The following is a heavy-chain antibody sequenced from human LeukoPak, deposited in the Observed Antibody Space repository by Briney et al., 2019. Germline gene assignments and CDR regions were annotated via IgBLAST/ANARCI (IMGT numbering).Heavy chain of an antibody. J-gene: IGHJ5*02. Sequence: ASVKVSCKASGYTFNTYGISWVRQAPGQRPEWMGWINTDNGNTKYAQKFQGRVTMTTDISTSTAYMELSSLRSDDTAVYYCARKGCTGDCYRFDPWGQGTLVTVSS. D-gene: IGHD2-21*02. CDR3: ARKGCTGDCYRFDP. CDR1: GYTFNTYG. V-gene: IGHV1-18*01. CDR2: INTDNGNT.